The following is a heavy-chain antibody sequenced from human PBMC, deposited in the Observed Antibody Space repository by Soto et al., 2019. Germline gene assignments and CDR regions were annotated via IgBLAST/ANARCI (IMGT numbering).Heavy chain of an antibody. J-gene: IGHJ6*02. CDR2: IYYSGST. CDR1: GGSISSGDYY. CDR3: ARADILTGYRAYYYYGMDV. V-gene: IGHV4-30-4*01. Sequence: KPSETLSLTCTVSGGSISSGDYYWSWIRQPPGKGLEWIGYIYYSGSTYYNPSLKSRVTISVDTSKNQFSLKLSSVTAADTAVYYCARADILTGYRAYYYYGMDVWGQGTTVTVSS. D-gene: IGHD3-9*01.